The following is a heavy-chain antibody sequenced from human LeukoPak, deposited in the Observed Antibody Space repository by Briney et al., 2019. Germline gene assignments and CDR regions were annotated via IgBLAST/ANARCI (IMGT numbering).Heavy chain of an antibody. CDR1: GFTFSNYA. CDR2: ISGSGGSA. CDR3: ARAALDVVVVPAAITVDYYYYYMDV. D-gene: IGHD2-2*02. Sequence: GGSLRLSCAASGFTFSNYAMSWVRQAPGKGLGWVSGISGSGGSAYYADSVKGRFTISRDNSKNTLYLQVNSLRAEDTAVYYCARAALDVVVVPAAITVDYYYYYMDVWGKGTTVTVSS. J-gene: IGHJ6*03. V-gene: IGHV3-23*01.